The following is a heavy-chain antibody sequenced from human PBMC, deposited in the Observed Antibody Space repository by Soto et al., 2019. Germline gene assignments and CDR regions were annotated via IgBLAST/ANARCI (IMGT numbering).Heavy chain of an antibody. CDR1: GGSISNGDYY. CDR3: ARDAPETAPY. J-gene: IGHJ4*02. V-gene: IGHV4-31*03. Sequence: QVQLQESGPGLVKPSQTLSLTCTVSGGSISNGDYYWNWIRQHPEKGLEWIGYINYRGSTFYNPYLKTRIIISVDKSKNQFSLKLSSVTAADTAVYYCARDAPETAPYWGQGTLVTVSS. CDR2: INYRGST. D-gene: IGHD2-2*01.